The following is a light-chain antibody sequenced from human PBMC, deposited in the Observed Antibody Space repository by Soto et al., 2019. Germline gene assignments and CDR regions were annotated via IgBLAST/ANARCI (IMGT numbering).Light chain of an antibody. CDR1: QSVSNTY. V-gene: IGKV3-20*01. CDR2: GAS. Sequence: EVVLTQSPGTLSLSPGERATLSCRASQSVSNTYVAWYQHIPGQTPRLLIYGASNRATGIPDRFSGSGSGTDFTLTISRLEPEDFAVYFCYQYDSSPWTFGQGTKVDIK. J-gene: IGKJ1*01. CDR3: YQYDSSPWT.